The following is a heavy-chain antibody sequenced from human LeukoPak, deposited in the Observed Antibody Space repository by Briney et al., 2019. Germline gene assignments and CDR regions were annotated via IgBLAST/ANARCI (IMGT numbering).Heavy chain of an antibody. Sequence: SETLSLTCTVSGGSITGHYWTWIRQSPGKGLEWIGFVYDNGNTNYNSSLQSRVTMSVDTSKNQFSLNLTSVTAADTAVYYCAREKDSIVSTARMDVWGRGTTVTVSS. V-gene: IGHV4-59*11. J-gene: IGHJ6*03. CDR2: VYDNGNT. D-gene: IGHD5/OR15-5a*01. CDR3: AREKDSIVSTARMDV. CDR1: GGSITGHY.